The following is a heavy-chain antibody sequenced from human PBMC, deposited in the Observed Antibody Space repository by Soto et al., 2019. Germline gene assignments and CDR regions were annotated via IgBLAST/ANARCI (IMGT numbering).Heavy chain of an antibody. J-gene: IGHJ3*02. CDR2: ISSSSSYI. CDR1: GFTFSSYS. CDR3: AREGTHGAFDI. V-gene: IGHV3-21*01. Sequence: PVGSLRLSCAASGFTFSSYSMNCVRQAPGKGLEWVSSISSSSSYIYYADSVKGRFTISRDNAKNSLYLQMNSLRAEDTAVYYCAREGTHGAFDIWGQGTMVTGS.